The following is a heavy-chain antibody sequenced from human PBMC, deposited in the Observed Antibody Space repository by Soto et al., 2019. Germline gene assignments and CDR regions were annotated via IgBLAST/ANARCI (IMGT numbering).Heavy chain of an antibody. Sequence: SETLSLTCTVSGGSIRSGGYYWSWVRQNPRKGLEWIGNIYYSGNTYYNPSLKSRLTISVDTSKNQFSLNLSSVTAADTAVYYCARDRLMATAGTARHYFGLDVWGQGTTVTVYS. CDR1: GGSIRSGGYY. V-gene: IGHV4-31*03. CDR3: ARDRLMATAGTARHYFGLDV. J-gene: IGHJ6*02. D-gene: IGHD5-18*01. CDR2: IYYSGNT.